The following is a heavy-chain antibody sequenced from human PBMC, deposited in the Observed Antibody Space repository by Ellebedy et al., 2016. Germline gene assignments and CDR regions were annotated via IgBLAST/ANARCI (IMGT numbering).Heavy chain of an antibody. J-gene: IGHJ5*02. CDR2: ITGSGTST. Sequence: GGSLRLSXAASGFTFSNYAMSWVRQAPEKGLEWVSAITGSGTSTYYADSVKGRFTISRDNSKNTVFLHLNSLRAEDTAIYYCATSQWFDPWGQGTLVTVSS. CDR3: ATSQWFDP. V-gene: IGHV3-23*01. CDR1: GFTFSNYA.